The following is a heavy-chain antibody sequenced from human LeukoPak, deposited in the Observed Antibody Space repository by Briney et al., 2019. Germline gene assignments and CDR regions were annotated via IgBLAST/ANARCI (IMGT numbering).Heavy chain of an antibody. D-gene: IGHD1-1*01. J-gene: IGHJ4*02. Sequence: PSETLSLTCTVSGGSISSSSYYWGWIRQPPGKGLEWIGSIYYSGSTYYNPSLKSRVTISVDTSKNQFSLKLSSVTAADTAVYYCARGRSESKTKYYFDYWGQGTLVTVSS. CDR1: GGSISSSSYY. CDR3: ARGRSESKTKYYFDY. V-gene: IGHV4-39*01. CDR2: IYYSGST.